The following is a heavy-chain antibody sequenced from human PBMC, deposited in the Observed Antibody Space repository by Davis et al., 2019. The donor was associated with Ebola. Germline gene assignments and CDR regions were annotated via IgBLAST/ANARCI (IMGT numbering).Heavy chain of an antibody. CDR3: AKDQYYGSGSYFDY. J-gene: IGHJ4*02. Sequence: GESLKISCAASGFTFSSYEMNWVRQAPGKGLEWVSYISSSGSTIYYADSVKGRFTISRDNAKNSLYLQMNSLRAEDTAVYYCAKDQYYGSGSYFDYWGQGTLVTVSS. CDR1: GFTFSSYE. V-gene: IGHV3-48*03. D-gene: IGHD3-10*01. CDR2: ISSSGSTI.